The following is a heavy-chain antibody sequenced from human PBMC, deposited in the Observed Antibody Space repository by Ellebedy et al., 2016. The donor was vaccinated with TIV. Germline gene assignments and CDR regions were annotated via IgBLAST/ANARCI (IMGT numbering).Heavy chain of an antibody. D-gene: IGHD3-9*01. J-gene: IGHJ6*02. CDR1: GYTFTTYA. CDR3: ERRLDNVTGSYPREYYGLDI. Sequence: AASVKVSCKASGYTFTTYAIHWVRQAPGQRPEWMGWINAGIGNTKYSENFQGRVTITTDTAASTAYMELSSLRSEDTAVYYCERRLDNVTGSYPREYYGLDIWGQGTTVTVSS. V-gene: IGHV1-3*01. CDR2: INAGIGNT.